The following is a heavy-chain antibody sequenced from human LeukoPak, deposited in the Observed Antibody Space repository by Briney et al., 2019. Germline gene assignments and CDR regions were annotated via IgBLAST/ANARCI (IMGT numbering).Heavy chain of an antibody. CDR2: LYSGSDT. V-gene: IGHV3-53*01. Sequence: GGSLTLSCAASGFSLSLNYMNWVRQAPGKGLEWVSILYSGSDTYYADSVKGRFTISRDSSKNMLFLHMNSLRAEDTAVYYCARVGDHFHWYLDLWGRGTLVTVSS. CDR1: GFSLSLNY. CDR3: ARVGDHFHWYLDL. J-gene: IGHJ2*01. D-gene: IGHD3-3*02.